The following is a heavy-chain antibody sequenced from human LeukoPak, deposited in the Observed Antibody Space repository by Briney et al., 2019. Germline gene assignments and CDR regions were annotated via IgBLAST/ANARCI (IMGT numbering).Heavy chain of an antibody. Sequence: GASVKVSCKASGYTFTDFGFIWVRQAPGQGLEGMGWVSTYNGDTDYAKKFQDRVTMTTESSTQTTIMEMRNLRSDDTAVCYGARAESMALYFLYWGQGTLVSVSS. D-gene: IGHD1-14*01. V-gene: IGHV1-18*01. CDR3: ARAESMALYFLY. CDR2: VSTYNGDT. J-gene: IGHJ1*01. CDR1: GYTFTDFG.